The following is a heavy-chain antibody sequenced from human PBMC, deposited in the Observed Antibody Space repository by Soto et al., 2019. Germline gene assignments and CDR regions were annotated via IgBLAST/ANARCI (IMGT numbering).Heavy chain of an antibody. Sequence: GASVKVSCKASGYTFTSYDINWVRQATGQGLEWMGWMNPNSGNTGYAQKFQGRVTMTRNTCISTAYMELSSLRSEDTAVYYCARGVRVPAASNWFDPWGQGTLVTVSS. V-gene: IGHV1-8*01. D-gene: IGHD2-2*01. CDR1: GYTFTSYD. CDR2: MNPNSGNT. CDR3: ARGVRVPAASNWFDP. J-gene: IGHJ5*02.